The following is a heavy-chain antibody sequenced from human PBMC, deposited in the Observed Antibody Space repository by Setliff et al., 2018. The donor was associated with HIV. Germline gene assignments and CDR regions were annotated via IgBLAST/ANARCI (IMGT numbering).Heavy chain of an antibody. J-gene: IGHJ3*01. V-gene: IGHV4-39*07. CDR2: IYHRGST. CDR3: ARARITMIGGRLEPYAFDR. Sequence: PSETLSLTCTVSGASITTDTYYWAWIRQPPGKGLEWIGSIYHRGSTHHNPSLKSRVTFSVDTSKNQFSLKLSSVTAADTAVYYCARARITMIGGRLEPYAFDRWGQGTKVTVSS. D-gene: IGHD3-10*01. CDR1: GASITTDTYY.